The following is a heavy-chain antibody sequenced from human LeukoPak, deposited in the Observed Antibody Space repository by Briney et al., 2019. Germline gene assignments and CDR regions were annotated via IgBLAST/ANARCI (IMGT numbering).Heavy chain of an antibody. J-gene: IGHJ3*02. CDR3: ARESLTDIVVVGAFDI. CDR1: GFTFSRYW. Sequence: GGSLRLSCAASGFTFSRYWMHWVRQAPGKGPVWVSRINSDGSSTSYADSVKGRFTISRDNAKNTLYLQMNSLRAEDTAVYYCARESLTDIVVVGAFDIWGQGTVVTVSS. V-gene: IGHV3-74*01. D-gene: IGHD2-15*01. CDR2: INSDGSST.